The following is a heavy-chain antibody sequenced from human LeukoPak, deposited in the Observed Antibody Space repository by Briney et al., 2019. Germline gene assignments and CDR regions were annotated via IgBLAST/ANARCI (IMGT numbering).Heavy chain of an antibody. Sequence: GASVKVSCKASGGTFSSYAISWVRQAPGQGLEWMGGIIPIFGTANYAQKFQGRVTITADESTSTAYMELSSLRSEDTAVYYCASSTIFGVVLYYMDVWGKGTTVTVSS. D-gene: IGHD3-3*01. CDR3: ASSTIFGVVLYYMDV. CDR1: GGTFSSYA. J-gene: IGHJ6*03. V-gene: IGHV1-69*13. CDR2: IIPIFGTA.